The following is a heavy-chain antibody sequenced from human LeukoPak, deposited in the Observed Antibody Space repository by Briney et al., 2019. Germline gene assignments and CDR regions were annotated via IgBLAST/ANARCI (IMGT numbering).Heavy chain of an antibody. D-gene: IGHD6-19*01. V-gene: IGHV4-34*01. CDR1: GGSFSGYY. CDR2: INHSGST. Sequence: SETLSLTCAVYGGSFSGYYWSWTRQPPGKGLEWIGEINHSGSTNYNPSLKSRVTISVDTSKNQFSLKLSSVTAADTAVYYCARDSSGWFRKDFDYWGQGTLVTVSS. J-gene: IGHJ4*02. CDR3: ARDSSGWFRKDFDY.